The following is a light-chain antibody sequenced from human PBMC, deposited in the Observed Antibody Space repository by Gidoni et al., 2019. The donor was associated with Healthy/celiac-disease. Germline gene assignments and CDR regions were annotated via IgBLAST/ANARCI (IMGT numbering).Light chain of an antibody. CDR3: QQLNSYPYT. Sequence: DIQLTQSPSFLSASVGDRVTITCRASQGISSYLAWYQQKPGKAPKLLIYAASTLQSGVPSRFSGSGSGTECTLTISSLKPEEFATYYCQQLNSYPYTFGQGTKLEIK. CDR1: QGISSY. J-gene: IGKJ2*01. V-gene: IGKV1-9*01. CDR2: AAS.